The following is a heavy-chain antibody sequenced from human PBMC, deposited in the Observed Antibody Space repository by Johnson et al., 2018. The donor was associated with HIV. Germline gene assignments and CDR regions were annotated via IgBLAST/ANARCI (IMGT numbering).Heavy chain of an antibody. Sequence: QVQLVESGGGVVPPGRSLRLSCVASGFTFSSYGMHWVRQAPGKGLEWVAVIWYDGSNKYYADSVKGRFTISRDNSKTTLYLQMNSLRAEDTAVYYCAKAMSPMVRGNIWGQGTMVTFSS. V-gene: IGHV3-33*06. CDR1: GFTFSSYG. D-gene: IGHD3-10*01. CDR2: IWYDGSNK. CDR3: AKAMSPMVRGNI. J-gene: IGHJ3*02.